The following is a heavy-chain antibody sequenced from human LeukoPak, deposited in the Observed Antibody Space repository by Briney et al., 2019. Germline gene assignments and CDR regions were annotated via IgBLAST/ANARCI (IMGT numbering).Heavy chain of an antibody. CDR3: AREGGSYYGIDY. CDR1: GGSISSYY. Sequence: PSETLSLTCTVSGGSISSYYWSWIRQPPGKGLEWIGYIYYSGSTNYNPSLKSRVTISVDTSKNQFSLKLSSVTAADTAVYYCAREGGSYYGIDYWGQGTLVTVSS. V-gene: IGHV4-59*12. D-gene: IGHD1-26*01. CDR2: IYYSGST. J-gene: IGHJ4*02.